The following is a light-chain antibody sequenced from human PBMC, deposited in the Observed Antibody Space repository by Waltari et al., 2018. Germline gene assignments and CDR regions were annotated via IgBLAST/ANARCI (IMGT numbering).Light chain of an antibody. Sequence: QSVLTQPPSASATPGQRVTISCSGSSSNVEMNYVYWYQQLPGTAPKRLIYRNNQRPSGGPDRFSGSKSGTSASLAISGLRSEDEADYYCATWDVSLSGWVFGGGTKLTVL. CDR2: RNN. J-gene: IGLJ3*02. CDR3: ATWDVSLSGWV. CDR1: SSNVEMNY. V-gene: IGLV1-47*01.